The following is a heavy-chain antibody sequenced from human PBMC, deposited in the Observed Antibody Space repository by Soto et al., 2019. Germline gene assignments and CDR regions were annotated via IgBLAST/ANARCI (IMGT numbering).Heavy chain of an antibody. J-gene: IGHJ2*01. CDR3: ARQYSGSDWYFDL. V-gene: IGHV4-59*08. CDR2: VYYSGST. CDR1: GGSISSNY. D-gene: IGHD1-26*01. Sequence: QVQLQKSVPGLVKPSETLSLTCTVSGGSISSNYWNWIRLPPGKGLEWIGYVYYSGSTNCNPSFKSRVTWSVDTSKNQFSLKQISVTAADTAVYYFARQYSGSDWYFDLWVRGTLVTVSS.